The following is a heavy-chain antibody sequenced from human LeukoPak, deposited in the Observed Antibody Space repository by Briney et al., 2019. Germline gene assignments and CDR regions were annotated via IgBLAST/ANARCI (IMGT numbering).Heavy chain of an antibody. CDR1: GGTFSSYA. CDR2: IIPILGIA. V-gene: IGHV1-69*04. Sequence: SVKVSCKASGGTFSSYAISWVRQAPGQGLEWMGRIIPILGIANYAQKFQGRVTITADKSTSTAYMELSSLRSEDTAVYYCARERDSGYPTLFDYWGQGTLVTVSS. J-gene: IGHJ4*02. CDR3: ARERDSGYPTLFDY. D-gene: IGHD5-12*01.